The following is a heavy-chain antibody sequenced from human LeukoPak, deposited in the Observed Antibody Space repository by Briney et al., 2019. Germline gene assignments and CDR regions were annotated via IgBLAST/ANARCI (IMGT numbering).Heavy chain of an antibody. J-gene: IGHJ6*03. CDR3: ARDGGDTSGWYGGYHYYFMDV. CDR1: GGSISSYY. CDR2: VYYRGST. D-gene: IGHD6-19*01. Sequence: SETLSLTCTISGGSISSYYWSWIRQSPGKGLEWIGYVYYRGSTNYNPSLKSRVSISVDTSKNQFSLKLTSVTAADTAVYYCARDGGDTSGWYGGYHYYFMDVWGKGTTVTVSS. V-gene: IGHV4-59*01.